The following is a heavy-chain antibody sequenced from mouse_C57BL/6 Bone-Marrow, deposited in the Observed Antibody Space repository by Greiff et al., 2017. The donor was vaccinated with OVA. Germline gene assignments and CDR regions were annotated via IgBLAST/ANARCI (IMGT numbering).Heavy chain of an antibody. D-gene: IGHD1-1*02. CDR1: GFTFSDYY. J-gene: IGHJ1*03. CDR2: INYDGSST. V-gene: IGHV5-16*01. Sequence: VQLKQSEGGLVQPGSSMKLSCTASGFTFSDYYMAWVRQVPEKGLEWVANINYDGSSTYYLDSLKSRFIISRDNAKNILYLQMSSLKSEDTATYYCARVAHWYFDVWGTGTTVTVSS. CDR3: ARVAHWYFDV.